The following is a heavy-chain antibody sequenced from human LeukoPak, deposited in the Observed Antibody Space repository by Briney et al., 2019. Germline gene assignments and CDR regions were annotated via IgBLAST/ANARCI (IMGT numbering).Heavy chain of an antibody. CDR3: ARDDSTGYLFDC. D-gene: IGHD3-22*01. CDR1: GGSISSYY. V-gene: IGHV4-4*07. Sequence: SETLSLTCTVSGGSISSYYWSWIRQPAGKRLEWIGRIYSSGSTDYNPSLKSRVTMSVDTSRNQFSLKLSSVTAADTAVYYCARDDSTGYLFDCWGQGTLVTVSS. CDR2: IYSSGST. J-gene: IGHJ4*02.